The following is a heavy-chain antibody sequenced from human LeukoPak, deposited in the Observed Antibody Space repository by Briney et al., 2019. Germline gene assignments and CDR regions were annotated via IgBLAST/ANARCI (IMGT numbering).Heavy chain of an antibody. CDR2: IIPIFGTA. J-gene: IGHJ4*02. CDR3: ARVSGGSWGVFDY. V-gene: IGHV1-69*13. CDR1: GYTFTSYG. Sequence: SVKVSCKASGYTFTSYGISWVRQAPGQGLEWMGGIIPIFGTANYAQKFQGRVTITADESTSTAYMELSSLRSEDTAVYYCARVSGGSWGVFDYWGQGTLVTVSS. D-gene: IGHD2-15*01.